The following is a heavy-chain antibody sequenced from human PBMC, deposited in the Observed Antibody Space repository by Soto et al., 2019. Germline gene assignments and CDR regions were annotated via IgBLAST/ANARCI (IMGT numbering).Heavy chain of an antibody. Sequence: SVKVDCKATTEAFTNYDIDWVRQALVQGLEWMGWISTYNGNTNTYHKKRFQGRFTMTSDSASNTAYMELRSLTPDDTAVYYCARGGQKNVYTSIGPWGQGTLVTVPS. V-gene: IGHV1-18*04. J-gene: IGHJ5*02. CDR3: ARGGQKNVYTSIGP. CDR2: ISTYNGNT. D-gene: IGHD1-1*01. CDR1: TEAFTNYD.